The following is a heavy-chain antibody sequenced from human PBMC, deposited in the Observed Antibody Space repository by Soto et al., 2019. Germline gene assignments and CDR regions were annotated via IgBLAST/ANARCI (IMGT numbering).Heavy chain of an antibody. V-gene: IGHV4-61*01. CDR1: GGSVSSGSYY. Sequence: PSETLSLTCTVSGGSVSSGSYYWSWIRQPPGKGLEWIGYIYYSGSANYNPSLMSRVSISLDPSKKQFSLQLTSVTAADTAVYYCASGSQLYPSLFDPWGQGTLVTVSS. CDR2: IYYSGSA. J-gene: IGHJ5*02. CDR3: ASGSQLYPSLFDP. D-gene: IGHD1-26*01.